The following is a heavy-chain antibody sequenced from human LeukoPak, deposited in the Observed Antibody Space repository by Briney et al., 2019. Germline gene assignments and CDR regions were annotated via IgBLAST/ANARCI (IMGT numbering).Heavy chain of an antibody. J-gene: IGHJ5*02. CDR3: ARGKTIFGVVTNNWFDP. V-gene: IGHV4-39*07. CDR1: GGSISSSSYY. D-gene: IGHD3-3*01. CDR2: INHSGST. Sequence: PSETLSLTCTVSGGSISSSSYYWGWIRQPPGKGLEWIGEINHSGSTNYNPSLKSRVTISVDTSKNQFSLKLSSVTAADTAVYYCARGKTIFGVVTNNWFDPWGQGTLVTVSS.